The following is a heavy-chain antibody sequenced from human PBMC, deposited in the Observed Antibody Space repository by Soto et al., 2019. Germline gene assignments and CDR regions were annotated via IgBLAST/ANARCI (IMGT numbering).Heavy chain of an antibody. Sequence: SETMSLTCAFDGLYFSCYYLSWLRQPPGKGLEWIGEINHSGSTNYNPSLKSRVTISVDTSKNQFSLKLSSVTAADTAVYYCARASPNYYGSGSYYNYYYYYLDVWGKGTTVTVSS. D-gene: IGHD3-10*01. CDR2: INHSGST. V-gene: IGHV4-34*01. CDR1: GLYFSCYY. CDR3: ARASPNYYGSGSYYNYYYYYLDV. J-gene: IGHJ6*03.